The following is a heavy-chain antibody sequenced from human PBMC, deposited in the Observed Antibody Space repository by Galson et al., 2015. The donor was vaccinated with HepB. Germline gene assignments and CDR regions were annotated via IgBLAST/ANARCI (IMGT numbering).Heavy chain of an antibody. CDR2: ISSSGSTI. CDR1: GFTFSSYE. CDR3: ARDDYDYVWGSGIDY. V-gene: IGHV3-48*03. Sequence: SLRLSCAASGFTFSSYEMNWVRQAPGKGLEWVSYISSSGSTIYYADSVKGRFTISRDNAKNSLYLQMNSLRAEDTAVYYCARDDYDYVWGSGIDYWGQGTLVTVSS. D-gene: IGHD3-16*01. J-gene: IGHJ4*02.